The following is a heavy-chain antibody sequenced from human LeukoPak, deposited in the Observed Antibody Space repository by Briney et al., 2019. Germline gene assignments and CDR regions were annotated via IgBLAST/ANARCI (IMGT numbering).Heavy chain of an antibody. CDR1: GFAFSSYG. D-gene: IGHD3-10*01. Sequence: PGGSLRLSCAASGFAFSSYGVHWVRQAPGKGLEWVAFIRFDGSKKYYADSVKGRFTISRDDSKNTLYLQMNSLRAEDTSVYYCAKDKGLGTYYFDYWGQGTLVTISS. CDR3: AKDKGLGTYYFDY. V-gene: IGHV3-30*02. J-gene: IGHJ4*02. CDR2: IRFDGSKK.